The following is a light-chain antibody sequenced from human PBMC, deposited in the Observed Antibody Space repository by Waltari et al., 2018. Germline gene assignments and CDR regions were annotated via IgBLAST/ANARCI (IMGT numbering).Light chain of an antibody. CDR2: EVI. CDR1: TSDVGNYDL. CDR3: CSYAGRGTYV. J-gene: IGLJ1*01. V-gene: IGLV2-23*02. Sequence: QSALTQPASVSGTPGQSITISCTGTTSDVGNYDLVSWYQQHPGKAPQLLICEVIKRPSVVSRRFSGSKSGNTASLTISGLQAEDEADYYCCSYAGRGTYVFGSGTKVTVL.